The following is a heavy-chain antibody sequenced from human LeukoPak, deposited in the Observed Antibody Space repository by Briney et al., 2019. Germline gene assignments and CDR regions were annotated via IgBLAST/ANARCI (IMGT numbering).Heavy chain of an antibody. CDR1: GGSVSSGSYY. Sequence: SETLSLTCTVSGGSVSSGSYYWSWIRQPPGKGLEWIGYIYYSGSTNYNPSLKSRVTISVDTSKNQFSLKLSSVTAADTAVYYCARADNYDILTGFDYWGQGTLVTVSS. CDR2: IYYSGST. V-gene: IGHV4-61*01. CDR3: ARADNYDILTGFDY. D-gene: IGHD3-9*01. J-gene: IGHJ4*02.